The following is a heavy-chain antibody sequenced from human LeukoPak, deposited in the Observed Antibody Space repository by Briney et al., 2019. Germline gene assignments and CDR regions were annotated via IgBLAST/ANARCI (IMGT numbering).Heavy chain of an antibody. CDR3: ARAYCAEDCSIRYFDY. D-gene: IGHD2-21*02. Sequence: ASVKVSCKASGYTFTNYGISWVRQAPGQGLEWMGWISTYTGNTNYAQKLQGRVTMTTDTSTNTVYMELSSLTSDDTAVYYCARAYCAEDCSIRYFDYWGQGTLVTVSS. CDR1: GYTFTNYG. V-gene: IGHV1-18*01. J-gene: IGHJ4*02. CDR2: ISTYTGNT.